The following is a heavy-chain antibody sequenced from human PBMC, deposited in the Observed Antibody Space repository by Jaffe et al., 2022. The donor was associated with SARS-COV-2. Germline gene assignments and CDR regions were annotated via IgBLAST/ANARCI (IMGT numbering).Heavy chain of an antibody. CDR3: AKGGTYYYDSSGYQPVGFDP. Sequence: EVQLVESGGGLVQPGRSLRLSCAASGFTFNDYAMHWVRQAPGKGLEWVSGISWNSGSIGYADSVKGRFTISRDNAKNSLYLQMNSLRAEDTALYYCAKGGTYYYDSSGYQPVGFDPWGQGTLVTVSS. D-gene: IGHD3-22*01. CDR2: ISWNSGSI. V-gene: IGHV3-9*01. CDR1: GFTFNDYA. J-gene: IGHJ5*02.